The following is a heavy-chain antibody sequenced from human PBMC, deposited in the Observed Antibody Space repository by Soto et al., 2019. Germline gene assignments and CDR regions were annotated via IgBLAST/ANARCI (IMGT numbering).Heavy chain of an antibody. V-gene: IGHV4-31*03. D-gene: IGHD2-21*02. CDR3: ARVGGTVVTPRFFDY. J-gene: IGHJ4*02. CDR2: IYYSGST. Sequence: PSEALSRTCIVSGGSISSGGYYWSWIRQHPGKGLEWIGYIYYSGSTYYNPSLKSRVTISVDTSKNQFSLKLSSVTAADTAVYYCARVGGTVVTPRFFDYWGQGTLVTVSS. CDR1: GGSISSGGYY.